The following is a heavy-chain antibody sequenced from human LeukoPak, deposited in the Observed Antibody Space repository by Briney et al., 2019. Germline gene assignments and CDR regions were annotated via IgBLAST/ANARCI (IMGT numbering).Heavy chain of an antibody. CDR2: ISGDSTYR. CDR1: GFTLKDYT. V-gene: IGHV3-21*06. Sequence: GGSLRLSCGASGFTLKDYTMNWVRQAPGKGLEWVSSISGDSTYRYNADSMRGRFSIYRDNAKSSLYLEMHSLTVDDTAVYYCARDSGKPYYYYYLDAWGTGTTVTVS. D-gene: IGHD1-14*01. J-gene: IGHJ6*03. CDR3: ARDSGKPYYYYYLDA.